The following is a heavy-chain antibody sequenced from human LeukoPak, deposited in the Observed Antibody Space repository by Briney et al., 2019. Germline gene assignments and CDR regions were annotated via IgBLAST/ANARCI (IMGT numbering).Heavy chain of an antibody. CDR3: ARAGGVGHVDY. V-gene: IGHV1-18*04. J-gene: IGHJ4*02. Sequence: GAAVNVSCKASGYTFTSYGISWVGQAPAQGLEWMGWISAYNGNTNYAQKLQGRVTMTTDTSTSTAYMELRSLRSDDTAVYYCARAGGVGHVDYWGQGTLVTVSS. D-gene: IGHD3-16*01. CDR1: GYTFTSYG. CDR2: ISAYNGNT.